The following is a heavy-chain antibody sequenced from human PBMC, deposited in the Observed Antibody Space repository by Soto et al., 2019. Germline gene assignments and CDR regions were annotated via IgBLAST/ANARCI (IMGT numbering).Heavy chain of an antibody. CDR2: IYYSGST. Sequence: QVQLQESGPGLVKPSQTLSVTCTVSGGSISSGDYYWSWIRQPPGKGLEWIGYIYYSGSTYYNPSLKSRVTISVDTSKNQFSLKLSSVTAADTAVYHCARDVATSYGYASDAAFDLWGQETFITVSS. CDR3: ARDVATSYGYASDAAFDL. CDR1: GGSISSGDYY. J-gene: IGHJ3*01. V-gene: IGHV4-30-4*01. D-gene: IGHD5-18*01.